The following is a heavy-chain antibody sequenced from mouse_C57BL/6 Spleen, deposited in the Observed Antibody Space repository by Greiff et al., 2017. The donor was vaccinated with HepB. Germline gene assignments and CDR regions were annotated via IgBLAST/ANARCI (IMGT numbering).Heavy chain of an antibody. J-gene: IGHJ3*01. CDR3: ARGGMGNLAWFAY. CDR2: IHPNSGST. Sequence: VQLQQPGAELVKPGASVKLSCKASGYTFTSYWMHWVKQRPGQGLEWIGMIHPNSGSTNYNEKFKSKATLTVDKSSSTAYMQLSSLTSEDSAVYYCARGGMGNLAWFAYWGQGTLVTVSA. D-gene: IGHD2-1*01. CDR1: GYTFTSYW. V-gene: IGHV1-64*01.